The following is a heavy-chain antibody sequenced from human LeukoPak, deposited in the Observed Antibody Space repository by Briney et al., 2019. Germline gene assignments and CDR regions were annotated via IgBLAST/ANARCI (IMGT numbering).Heavy chain of an antibody. Sequence: SETLSLTCAVYGGSFSGYYWSWIRQPPGKGLEWIGEINHSGSTNYNPSLKSRVTISVDTSKNQFSLKLSSVTAADTAVYYCARGRSYSSSFFDYWGQGTLVTVPS. V-gene: IGHV4-34*01. CDR3: ARGRSYSSSFFDY. D-gene: IGHD6-6*01. CDR1: GGSFSGYY. J-gene: IGHJ4*02. CDR2: INHSGST.